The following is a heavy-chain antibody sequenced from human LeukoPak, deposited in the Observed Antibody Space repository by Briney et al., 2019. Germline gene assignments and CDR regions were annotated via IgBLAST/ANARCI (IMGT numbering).Heavy chain of an antibody. CDR3: AKKQPSPGYFDY. J-gene: IGHJ4*02. Sequence: GGSLRLSCAASGFTFNNYAMSWVRQAPGKGLEWVAAISGNGGRTYYRDSVKGRFTISRDNPKNTLYLLMNSLSAEDTALYYWAKKQPSPGYFDYWGRGPLVTVSS. CDR2: ISGNGGRT. V-gene: IGHV3-23*01. CDR1: GFTFNNYA. D-gene: IGHD1/OR15-1a*01.